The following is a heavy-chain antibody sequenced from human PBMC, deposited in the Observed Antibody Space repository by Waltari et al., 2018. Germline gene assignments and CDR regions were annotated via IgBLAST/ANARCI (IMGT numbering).Heavy chain of an antibody. Sequence: QLQLQESGPGLVKPSETLSLTCTVSGGSISSSSYYWGWIRQPPGKGLEWIGSIYYSVSTYYNPSLKSRVTISVDTSKNQFFLKLSSVTAADTAVYYCARLVATIIFDYWGQGTLVTVSS. V-gene: IGHV4-39*07. J-gene: IGHJ4*02. D-gene: IGHD5-12*01. CDR2: IYYSVST. CDR3: ARLVATIIFDY. CDR1: GGSISSSSYY.